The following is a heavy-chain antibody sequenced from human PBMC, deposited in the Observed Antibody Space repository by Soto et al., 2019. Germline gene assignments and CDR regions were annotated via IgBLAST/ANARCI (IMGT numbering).Heavy chain of an antibody. V-gene: IGHV1-69*13. CDR2: IIPIFGTA. D-gene: IGHD3-22*01. CDR3: AITYYYDSSGYYYVTPPFDY. Sequence: ASVKVSCKASGGTFSSYAISWVRQAPGQGLEWMGGIIPIFGTANYAQKFQGRVTITADESTSTAYMELSSLRSEDTAVYYCAITYYYDSSGYYYVTPPFDYWGQGTLVTVSS. CDR1: GGTFSSYA. J-gene: IGHJ4*02.